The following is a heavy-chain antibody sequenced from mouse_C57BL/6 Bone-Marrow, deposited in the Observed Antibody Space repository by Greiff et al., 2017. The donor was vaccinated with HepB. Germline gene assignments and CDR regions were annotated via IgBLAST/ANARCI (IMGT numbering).Heavy chain of an antibody. J-gene: IGHJ2*01. CDR1: GYTFTSYW. V-gene: IGHV1-50*01. D-gene: IGHD1-1*01. CDR3: ARSGEFFSSYYYGSSYVDY. CDR2: IDPSDSYT. Sequence: QVQLQQPGAELVKPGASVKLSCKASGYTFTSYWMQWVKQRPGQGLEWIGEIDPSDSYTNYNQKFKGKATLTVDTSSSTAYMQLSSLTSEDSAVYYCARSGEFFSSYYYGSSYVDYWGQGTTLTVSS.